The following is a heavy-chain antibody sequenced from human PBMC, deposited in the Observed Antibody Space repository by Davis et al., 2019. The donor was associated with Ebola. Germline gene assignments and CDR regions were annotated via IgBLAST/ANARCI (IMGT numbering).Heavy chain of an antibody. CDR3: TTTTVTVDY. CDR1: GFTFSGSA. D-gene: IGHD4-17*01. CDR2: IRSKAKSYAT. Sequence: GESLKISCAASGFTFSGSAMHWVRQASGKGLEWVGRIRSKAKSYATAYAASVKGRFTISRDDSKNTAYLQMNSLKTEDTAVYYCTTTTVTVDYWGQGTLVTVSS. J-gene: IGHJ4*02. V-gene: IGHV3-73*01.